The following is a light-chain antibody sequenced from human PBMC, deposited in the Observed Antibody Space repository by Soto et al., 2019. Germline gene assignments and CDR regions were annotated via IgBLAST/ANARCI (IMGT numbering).Light chain of an antibody. CDR2: AAS. CDR1: QGISNY. V-gene: IGKV1-27*01. CDR3: QKYNSAPHT. Sequence: DIQMTQSPSSLSASVGXRXTIXXXASQGISNYLAWYQQKPGKVPKLLIYAASTLQSGVPSRFSGSGSGTDFTLTISSLQPEDVATYYCQKYNSAPHTFGQGTKLEIK. J-gene: IGKJ2*01.